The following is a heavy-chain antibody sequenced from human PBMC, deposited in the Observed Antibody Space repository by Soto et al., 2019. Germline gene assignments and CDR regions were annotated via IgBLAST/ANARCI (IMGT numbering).Heavy chain of an antibody. Sequence: GGSLRLSCAASGFTFSDYYMSWIRQAPGKGLEWVSYISSSGSTIYYADSVKGRFTISRDNAKNSLYLKLNSLRAEDTAVYYCARDNPSYYYDSCGYYYFDYWGQGTLVTVSS. CDR3: ARDNPSYYYDSCGYYYFDY. V-gene: IGHV3-11*01. D-gene: IGHD3-22*01. CDR2: ISSSGSTI. J-gene: IGHJ4*02. CDR1: GFTFSDYY.